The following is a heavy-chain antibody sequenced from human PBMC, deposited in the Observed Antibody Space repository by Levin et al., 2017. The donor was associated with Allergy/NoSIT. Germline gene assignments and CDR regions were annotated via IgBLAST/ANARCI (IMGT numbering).Heavy chain of an antibody. J-gene: IGHJ4*02. Sequence: PSETLSLTCTVSGGSISSGSYYWSWFRQPAGKGLEWIGRIRKSGSTNYNPSLKSRLTISIDTSKNQFSLKASSVTAAETAVYFCARSRWSYSDIWGQGTLVTVSS. CDR1: GGSISSGSYY. V-gene: IGHV4-61*02. D-gene: IGHD1-26*01. CDR2: IRKSGST. CDR3: ARSRWSYSDI.